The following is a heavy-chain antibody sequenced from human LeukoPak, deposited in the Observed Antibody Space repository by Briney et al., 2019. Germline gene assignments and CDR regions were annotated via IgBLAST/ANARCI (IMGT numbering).Heavy chain of an antibody. CDR3: AKEPVGGYYDSSGYYDY. Sequence: PGGSLRLSCAASGFTFSSYAMSWVRQAPGKGLEWVAVISYDGSNKYYADSVKGRFTISRDNSKNTLYLQMNSLRAEDTAVYYCAKEPVGGYYDSSGYYDYWGQGTLVTVSS. V-gene: IGHV3-30*18. J-gene: IGHJ4*02. D-gene: IGHD3-22*01. CDR2: ISYDGSNK. CDR1: GFTFSSYA.